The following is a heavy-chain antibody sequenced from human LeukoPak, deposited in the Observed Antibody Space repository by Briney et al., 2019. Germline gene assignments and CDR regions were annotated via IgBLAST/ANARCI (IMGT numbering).Heavy chain of an antibody. CDR1: GGSISSYY. CDR2: IYYSGST. Sequence: PSETLSLTCTVSGGSISSYYWSWIRQPPGKGLEWIGYIYYSGSTTYNPSPSLKSRVTISVDTSKNQFSLKLSSVTAADTAVYHCARETSGTSKIDSWGQGTLVTVSS. V-gene: IGHV4-4*08. J-gene: IGHJ4*02. CDR3: ARETSGTSKIDS. D-gene: IGHD3-10*01.